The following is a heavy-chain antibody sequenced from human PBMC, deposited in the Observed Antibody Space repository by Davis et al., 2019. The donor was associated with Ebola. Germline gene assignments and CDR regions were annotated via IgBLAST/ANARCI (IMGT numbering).Heavy chain of an antibody. D-gene: IGHD5-18*01. CDR1: GFTFSTYA. J-gene: IGHJ4*02. CDR3: ARDRDTAMGH. V-gene: IGHV3-30*04. Sequence: GESLKISCAASGFTFSTYALHWVRQAPGKGLEWVALITYDGSNRYADSVKGRFTISRDNSKNTLYLQMNSLRAEDTAVYYCARDRDTAMGHWGQGSLVTVSS. CDR2: ITYDGSNR.